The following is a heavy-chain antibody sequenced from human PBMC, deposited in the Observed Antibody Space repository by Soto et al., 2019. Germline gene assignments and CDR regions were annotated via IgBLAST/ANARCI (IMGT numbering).Heavy chain of an antibody. V-gene: IGHV4-39*01. CDR1: GGSISSSSYY. Sequence: QLQLQESGPGLVKPSETLSLTCTVSGGSISSSSYYWGWIRQPPGKGLEWIGSIYYSGSTYYNPSLKSRVTISVDTSKNQFSLKLSSVTAADTAVYYCKVYIAAAGPEYYFDYWGQGTLVTVSS. CDR2: IYYSGST. CDR3: KVYIAAAGPEYYFDY. D-gene: IGHD6-13*01. J-gene: IGHJ4*02.